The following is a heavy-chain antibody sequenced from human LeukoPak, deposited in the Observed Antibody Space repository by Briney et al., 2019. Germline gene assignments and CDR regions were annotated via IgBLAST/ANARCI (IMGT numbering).Heavy chain of an antibody. J-gene: IGHJ5*02. D-gene: IGHD6-13*01. Sequence: SETLSLTCTVSGGSISSSSHSWGWIRHPPGEGLEWTGSIYYTGRTYYNPSLKSRVTISVDTSKNQFSLKLGSVTAADTAVYYCAQSLGSSNWIGNWFDPWGQGTLVTVSS. V-gene: IGHV4-39*01. CDR2: IYYTGRT. CDR3: AQSLGSSNWIGNWFDP. CDR1: GGSISSSSHS.